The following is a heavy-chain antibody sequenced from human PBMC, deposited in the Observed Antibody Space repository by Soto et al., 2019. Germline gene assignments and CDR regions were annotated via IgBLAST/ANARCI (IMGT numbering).Heavy chain of an antibody. CDR2: ISGSGGNT. CDR1: GFIFNKYA. J-gene: IGHJ4*02. CDR3: VKAGVGWYLYYFDY. Sequence: DVKLLESGGGLVQPGGSLRLSCAASGFIFNKYAMNWVRQAPGKGLEWVSGISGSGGNTYYADSVKGRFAISRDKSNNTRYLKLSSMKAEDTAVYYCVKAGVGWYLYYFDYWGQGTRVTVSS. D-gene: IGHD6-19*01. V-gene: IGHV3-23*01.